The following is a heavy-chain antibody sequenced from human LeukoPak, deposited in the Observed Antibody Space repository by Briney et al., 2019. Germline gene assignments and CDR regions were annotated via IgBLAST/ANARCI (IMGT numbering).Heavy chain of an antibody. J-gene: IGHJ4*02. CDR1: VFTFSHYH. CDR3: GREVYHGAGSPRIDY. Sequence: GGSLRLSCAASVFTFSHYHLTWVRQSRGKGVEGISYYSISTSSIYYADSVKGRFTISRDNAKNSLYLQMNSLRAEDTAVYYCGREVYHGAGSPRIDYWGQGTLVTVSS. D-gene: IGHD3-10*01. CDR2: YSISTSSI. V-gene: IGHV3-48*01.